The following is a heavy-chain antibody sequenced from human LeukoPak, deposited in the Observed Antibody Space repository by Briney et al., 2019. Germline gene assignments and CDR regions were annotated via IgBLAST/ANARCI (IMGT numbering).Heavy chain of an antibody. CDR2: ISSSGDYM. J-gene: IGHJ4*02. D-gene: IGHD4-17*01. V-gene: IGHV3-21*06. CDR1: GFTISTYS. CDR3: ARGSGYWVTTSIDY. Sequence: GGSLILSCAASGFTISTYSMNWVRQAPGKGLEWVSSISSSGDYMYYADSMKGRFTISKDNAKNSLYLQMNSLKAEDTAVYYCARGSGYWVTTSIDYWGQGTLVTVSS.